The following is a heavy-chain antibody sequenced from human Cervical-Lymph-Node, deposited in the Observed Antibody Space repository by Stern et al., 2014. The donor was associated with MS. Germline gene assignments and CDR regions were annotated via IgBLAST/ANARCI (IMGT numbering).Heavy chain of an antibody. D-gene: IGHD3-3*01. J-gene: IGHJ4*02. CDR2: FNPNSGGT. CDR3: ARGSSTYYGPPFDY. V-gene: IGHV1-2*02. Sequence: VQLVESGAELKNPGASVKVSCKASGYTFTGYYIHWVRQAPGQGLECMGWFNPNSGGTNYAQNFRGRVTMTRDTSINTAYMELRRLRSDDTAVYFCARGSSTYYGPPFDYWGQGTLVTVSS. CDR1: GYTFTGYY.